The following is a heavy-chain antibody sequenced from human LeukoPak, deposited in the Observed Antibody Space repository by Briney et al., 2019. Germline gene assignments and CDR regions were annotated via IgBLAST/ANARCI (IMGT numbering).Heavy chain of an antibody. D-gene: IGHD6-13*01. Sequence: SVKVSCKASGGTFCSYAISWVRQATGQGLEWMGGIIPIFGTANYAQKFQGRVTITADESTSTAYMELSSLRSEDTAVYYCARQAAAGGDAFDIWGQGTMVTFSS. V-gene: IGHV1-69*13. CDR1: GGTFCSYA. CDR2: IIPIFGTA. CDR3: ARQAAAGGDAFDI. J-gene: IGHJ3*02.